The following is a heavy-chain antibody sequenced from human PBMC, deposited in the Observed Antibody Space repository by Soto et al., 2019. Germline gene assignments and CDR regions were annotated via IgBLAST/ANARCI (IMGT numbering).Heavy chain of an antibody. V-gene: IGHV1-3*01. CDR3: ARAAGRSKLLPYFFDP. CDR2: INPATGDT. CDR1: GYAFTTSA. J-gene: IGHJ5*02. Sequence: QIHLVQSGAEVRKPGASVRISCQASGYAFTTSAIHWVRQAPGQSLEWMGWINPATGDTKYSQNVRGRVTFALDTSATTAYMDLTSLASHDTAVYFCARAAGRSKLLPYFFDPWCQGTLVTVSS. D-gene: IGHD6-13*01.